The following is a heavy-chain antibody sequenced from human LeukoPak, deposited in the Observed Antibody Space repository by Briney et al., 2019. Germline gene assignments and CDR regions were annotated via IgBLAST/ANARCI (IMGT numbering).Heavy chain of an antibody. CDR1: GGSISSYY. CDR3: ARAMGSTNPYDAFDI. Sequence: SETLSLTCTVSGGSISSYYWGWIRQPPGKGLEWIGYVYIYYGGSTNYNPSLKSRVTISADTSKNHFSLKLSSVTAADTAVYYCARAMGSTNPYDAFDIWGQGTMLTVSS. CDR2: VYIYYGGST. J-gene: IGHJ3*02. V-gene: IGHV4-59*01. D-gene: IGHD1-26*01.